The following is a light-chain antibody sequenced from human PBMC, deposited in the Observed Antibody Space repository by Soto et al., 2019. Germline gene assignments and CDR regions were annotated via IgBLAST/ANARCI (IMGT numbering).Light chain of an antibody. CDR3: QQFETYPLT. CDR1: QGIYSA. V-gene: IGKV1-13*02. Sequence: AIQLTQSPSSLSASVGDRVTITCRARQGIYSAFAWYQQKPGKVPKLLIYDISSLQSGVPSRFSGSGSGPDFTLTISSLQPEDFATYYCQQFETYPLTFGQGTRLEV. J-gene: IGKJ5*01. CDR2: DIS.